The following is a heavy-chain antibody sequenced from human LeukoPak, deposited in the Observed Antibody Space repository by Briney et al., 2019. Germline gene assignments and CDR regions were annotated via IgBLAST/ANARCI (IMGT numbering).Heavy chain of an antibody. CDR1: GFIVSTNY. J-gene: IGHJ4*02. V-gene: IGHV3-66*01. Sequence: GGSLRLSCVAPGFIVSTNYMSWVRQAPGKGLELVAVILRGAGTYHADSVKGRFTISRDPSKNTVYLHMHSLTAEDTAIYYCVKEVPGTTIYDWGQGILVTVSS. CDR3: VKEVPGTTIYD. CDR2: ILRGAGT. D-gene: IGHD4-11*01.